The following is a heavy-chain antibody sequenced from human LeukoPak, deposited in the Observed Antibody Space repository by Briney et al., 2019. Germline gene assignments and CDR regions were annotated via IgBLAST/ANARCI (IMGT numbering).Heavy chain of an antibody. Sequence: GSLRLSCAASGFTFSSYWMSWVRQAPGKGLEWVANIKQDGSEKYYVDSVKGRFTISRDNAKNSLYLQMNSLRAEDTAVYYCARVRATYDFWSGIDAFDIWGQGTMVTVSS. CDR2: IKQDGSEK. CDR3: ARVRATYDFWSGIDAFDI. J-gene: IGHJ3*02. D-gene: IGHD3-3*01. V-gene: IGHV3-7*01. CDR1: GFTFSSYW.